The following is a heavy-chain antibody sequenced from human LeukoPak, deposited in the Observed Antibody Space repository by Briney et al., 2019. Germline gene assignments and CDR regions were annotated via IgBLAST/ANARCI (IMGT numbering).Heavy chain of an antibody. D-gene: IGHD2-15*01. Sequence: GGSLRLSCAASGFTFDDYGMSWVRQAPGKGLEWVSGINWNGGSTGYADSVKGRFTISRDNAKNSLYLQMNSLRAEDTALYYCAEGSREYYFDYWGQGTLVTVSS. J-gene: IGHJ4*02. V-gene: IGHV3-20*04. CDR3: AEGSREYYFDY. CDR1: GFTFDDYG. CDR2: INWNGGST.